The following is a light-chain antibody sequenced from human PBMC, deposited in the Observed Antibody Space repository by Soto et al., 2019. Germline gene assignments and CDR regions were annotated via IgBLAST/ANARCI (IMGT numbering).Light chain of an antibody. CDR3: QKYDSAPLT. Sequence: DVQMTQSPSSLSASVGDRVTITCRASQGISNYLTWHQQKPGKVPKVLIYAASTLQSGVPSRFSGSRSGSDFTLTISDMQPEGVATYYCQKYDSAPLTFGGGTKVDIK. CDR2: AAS. CDR1: QGISNY. J-gene: IGKJ4*01. V-gene: IGKV1-27*01.